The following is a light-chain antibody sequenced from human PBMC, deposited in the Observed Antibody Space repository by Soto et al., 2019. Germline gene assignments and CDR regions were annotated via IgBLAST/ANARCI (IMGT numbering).Light chain of an antibody. Sequence: QSVLTQPASVSGSPGQSITISCTGTSSDVGGYNFVSWYQQFPGKAPKLIIFDVSHRPSGVSNRFSGSKSGNTASLTISGLQAEDEAEYYCSSYTSRTILVVFGGGTKLTVL. CDR1: SSDVGGYNF. V-gene: IGLV2-14*01. CDR2: DVS. J-gene: IGLJ2*01. CDR3: SSYTSRTILVV.